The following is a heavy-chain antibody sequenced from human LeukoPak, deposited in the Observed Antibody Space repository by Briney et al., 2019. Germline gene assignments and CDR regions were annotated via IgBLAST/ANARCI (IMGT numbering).Heavy chain of an antibody. CDR3: AKTRSGTYYGDSFDI. CDR1: GDSITRSDW. CDR2: IYYSGRV. V-gene: IGHV4-28*05. D-gene: IGHD1-26*01. J-gene: IGHJ3*02. Sequence: SDTLSLTCAVSGDSITRSDWWAWIRQPPGKGLEWLGNIYYSGRVYHNPSLQTRVTMSVDSSKNQFSLRLGSVTAVDTAVYFCAKTRSGTYYGDSFDIWGQGLLVTVSS.